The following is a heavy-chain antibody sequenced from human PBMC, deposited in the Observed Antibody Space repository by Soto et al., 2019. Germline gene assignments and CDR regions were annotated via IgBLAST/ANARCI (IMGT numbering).Heavy chain of an antibody. CDR1: GYTFTSYY. Sequence: QVQLMQSGAEVKKPGASVRVSCVASGYTFTSYYMHWVRQAPGQGLEWLGVIKLSGGSTTYAQRFPGRVTVTRDTSTSTVYMELRSLRSEDTAVYHCAREGNSYSGMDVWGQGTTVTVS. J-gene: IGHJ6*02. CDR2: IKLSGGST. V-gene: IGHV1-46*01. CDR3: AREGNSYSGMDV.